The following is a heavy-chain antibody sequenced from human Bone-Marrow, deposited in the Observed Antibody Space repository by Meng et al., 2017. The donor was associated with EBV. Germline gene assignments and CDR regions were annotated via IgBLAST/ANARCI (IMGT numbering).Heavy chain of an antibody. CDR3: ARDNVDTAMVPH. V-gene: IGHV4-61*01. J-gene: IGHJ4*02. Sequence: QAHLQESGPGLVQPSETLSLTCTVSGGSVSSGSYYWSWIRQPPGKGLEWIGYIYYSGSTNYNPSLKSRVTISVDTSKNQFSLKLSSVTAADTAVYYCARDNVDTAMVPHWGQGTLVTVSS. CDR2: IYYSGST. D-gene: IGHD5-18*01. CDR1: GGSVSSGSYY.